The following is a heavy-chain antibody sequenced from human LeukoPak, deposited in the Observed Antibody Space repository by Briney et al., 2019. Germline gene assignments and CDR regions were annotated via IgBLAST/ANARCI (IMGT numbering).Heavy chain of an antibody. Sequence: SETLSLTCTVSGGSINDYYWNWIRQPPEKGLEWIGYIYYSGSTNYNSSLKSRVTISVDTSKTRFSLRLSSVTAADTAVYYCARGYYDSGTYSGYFQHWGQGTLVTVSS. CDR3: ARGYYDSGTYSGYFQH. V-gene: IGHV4-59*01. CDR1: GGSINDYY. D-gene: IGHD3-10*01. CDR2: IYYSGST. J-gene: IGHJ1*01.